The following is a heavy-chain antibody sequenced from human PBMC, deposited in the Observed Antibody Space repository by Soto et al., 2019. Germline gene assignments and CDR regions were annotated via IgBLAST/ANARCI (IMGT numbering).Heavy chain of an antibody. CDR2: ISAYNGNT. CDR3: ARDIQYSSSWYYYYYMDV. Sequence: ASVQVSCKASGYTFTSYGISWVRQAPGQGLEWMGWISAYNGNTNYAQKLQGRVTMTTDTSTSTAYMELRSLRSDDTAVYYCARDIQYSSSWYYYYYMDVWGKGTTVTVSS. V-gene: IGHV1-18*01. CDR1: GYTFTSYG. D-gene: IGHD6-13*01. J-gene: IGHJ6*03.